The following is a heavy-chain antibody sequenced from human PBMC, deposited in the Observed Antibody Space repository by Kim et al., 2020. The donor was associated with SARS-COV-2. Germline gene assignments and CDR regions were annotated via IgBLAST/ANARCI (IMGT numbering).Heavy chain of an antibody. J-gene: IGHJ1*01. Sequence: YADSVKGRFTSSRDNAKNSLYLQMNSLRAEDTAVYYCARDSPGEVAWFQHWGQGTLVTVSS. CDR3: ARDSPGEVAWFQH. V-gene: IGHV3-21*01. D-gene: IGHD1-26*01.